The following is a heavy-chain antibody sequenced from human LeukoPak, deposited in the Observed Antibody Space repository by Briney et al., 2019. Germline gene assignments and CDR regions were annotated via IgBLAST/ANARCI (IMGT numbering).Heavy chain of an antibody. V-gene: IGHV4-4*07. CDR3: AREISEAYYYFDY. CDR2: IYTSGST. CDR1: GGSISSYC. J-gene: IGHJ4*02. Sequence: SETLSLTCTVSGGSISSYCWSWIRQPAGKGLEWIGRIYTSGSTNYNPSLKSRVTMSVDTSKNQSSLKLSSVTAADTAVYYCAREISEAYYYFDYWGQGTLVTVSS. D-gene: IGHD2-8*01.